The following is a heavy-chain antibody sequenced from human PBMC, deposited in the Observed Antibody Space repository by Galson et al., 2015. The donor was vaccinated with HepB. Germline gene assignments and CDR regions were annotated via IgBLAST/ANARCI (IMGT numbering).Heavy chain of an antibody. V-gene: IGHV1-69*13. J-gene: IGHJ4*02. D-gene: IGHD6-6*01. CDR1: GGTFSSYD. CDR3: ASREQLEVFDY. CDR2: IIPLFGTA. Sequence: SVKVPCKASGGTFSSYDISWVRHAPGQGLVWWVGIIPLFGTANYAQKFQGRVTITADESTSTAYMELSSLKASDTAVYYCASREQLEVFDYWGQGTLVTVSS.